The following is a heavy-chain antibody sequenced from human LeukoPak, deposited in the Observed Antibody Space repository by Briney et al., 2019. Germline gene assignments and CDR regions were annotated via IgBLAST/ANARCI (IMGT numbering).Heavy chain of an antibody. CDR3: ARDCIGCHGFDY. J-gene: IGHJ4*02. CDR2: ISANNDNT. Sequence: ASVKVSCKTSGYTFTNYGLSWVRQAPGQGLEWMGWISANNDNTNYAQKFQGRVTMTSDTSTTIAYMELRSLISDDTAVYYCARDCIGCHGFDYWGQGTQVTVSS. CDR1: GYTFTNYG. D-gene: IGHD2-15*01. V-gene: IGHV1-18*01.